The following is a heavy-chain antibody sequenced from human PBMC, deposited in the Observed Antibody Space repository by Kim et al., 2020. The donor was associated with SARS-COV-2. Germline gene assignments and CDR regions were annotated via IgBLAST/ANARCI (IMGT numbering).Heavy chain of an antibody. CDR3: ARQRGYDFDM. D-gene: IGHD1-1*01. J-gene: IGHJ3*02. Sequence: KTYYADYVMGRFTISRDDSKNALYVQRNSLRAEDTALYYCARQRGYDFDMWGQGTMGTVSS. V-gene: IGHV3-23*01. CDR2: KT.